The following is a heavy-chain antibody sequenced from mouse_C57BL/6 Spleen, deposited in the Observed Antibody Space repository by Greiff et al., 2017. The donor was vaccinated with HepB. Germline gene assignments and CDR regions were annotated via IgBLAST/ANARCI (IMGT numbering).Heavy chain of an antibody. V-gene: IGHV1-52*01. CDR2: IDPSDSET. CDR1: GYTFTSYW. D-gene: IGHD2-3*01. CDR3: ASSDGYYPNWYFDV. J-gene: IGHJ1*03. Sequence: QVQLQQPGAELVRPGSSVKLSCKASGYTFTSYWMPWVKQRPIQGLEWIGNIDPSDSETHYNQKFKDKATLTVDKSSSTAYMQLSSLTSEDSAVYYCASSDGYYPNWYFDVWGTGTTVTVSA.